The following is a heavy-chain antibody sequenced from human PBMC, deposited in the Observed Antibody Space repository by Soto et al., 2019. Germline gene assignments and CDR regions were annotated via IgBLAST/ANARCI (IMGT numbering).Heavy chain of an antibody. CDR2: INHSGST. D-gene: IGHD4-4*01. CDR1: GGSFSGYY. Sequence: QVQLQQWGAGLLKPSETLSLTCAVYGGSFSGYYWSWIRQPPGKGLEWIGEINHSGSTNYNPSLKSRVTISVDTSKNQFSLKLSSVTAADTAVYYCARGDYSNYVRKKLGFDPWGQGTLVTVSS. J-gene: IGHJ5*02. CDR3: ARGDYSNYVRKKLGFDP. V-gene: IGHV4-34*01.